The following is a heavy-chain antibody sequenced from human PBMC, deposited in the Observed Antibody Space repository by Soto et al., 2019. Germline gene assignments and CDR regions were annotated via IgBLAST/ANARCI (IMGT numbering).Heavy chain of an antibody. V-gene: IGHV3-13*01. CDR2: IGTDGDT. CDR3: ARGDIAYAFNI. Sequence: EVQLVESGGGLVQPGGSLRLSCAASGFSFSSYDMHWVRQVTGKGLEWVSGIGTDGDTYYQVSVKGSFTISRENAKKSLYLQMNSLRAGDTAVYYCARGDIAYAFNIWGQGTMVTVSS. D-gene: IGHD2-15*01. CDR1: GFSFSSYD. J-gene: IGHJ3*02.